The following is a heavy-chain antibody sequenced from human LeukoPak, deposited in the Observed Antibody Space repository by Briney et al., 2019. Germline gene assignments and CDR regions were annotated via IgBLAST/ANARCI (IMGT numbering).Heavy chain of an antibody. CDR2: MNPNSGNT. CDR1: GYTFTSCD. J-gene: IGHJ4*02. CDR3: ARGHARWLLDY. Sequence: GASVKVSCKASGYTFTSCDINWVRQATGQGLEWMGWMNPNSGNTGYAQKFQGRVTITRNTSISTAYTELSSLRSEDTAVYYCARGHARWLLDYWGQGTLVTVSS. V-gene: IGHV1-8*03. D-gene: IGHD5-24*01.